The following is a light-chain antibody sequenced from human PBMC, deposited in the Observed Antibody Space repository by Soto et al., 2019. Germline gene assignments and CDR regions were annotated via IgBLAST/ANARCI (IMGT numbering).Light chain of an antibody. CDR2: GAS. CDR3: QQSYSFLS. V-gene: IGKV1-39*01. Sequence: IPMTQSPLSLSASVGDKVTLTCRTSQNINSYLSWYQQKPGKAPRLLIYGASSLQVGVPSRFLGSGSGTDLTLTITSLPPEHFASYFCQQSYSFLSFAGGTKVEIK. CDR1: QNINSY. J-gene: IGKJ4*01.